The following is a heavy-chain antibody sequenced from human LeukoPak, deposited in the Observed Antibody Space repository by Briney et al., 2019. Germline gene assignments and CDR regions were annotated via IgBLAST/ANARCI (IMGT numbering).Heavy chain of an antibody. D-gene: IGHD3-16*01. J-gene: IGHJ6*02. CDR1: GYTFTSYA. CDR3: ARVGSSAIIYYYYGMDV. CDR2: INTNTGNP. V-gene: IGHV7-4-1*02. Sequence: ASVKVSCKASGYTFTSYAMNWVRQAPGQGLEWMGWINTNTGNPTYAQGFTGRFVFSLDTSVSTAYLQISSLKAEDTAVYYCARVGSSAIIYYYYGMDVWGQGTTVTVSS.